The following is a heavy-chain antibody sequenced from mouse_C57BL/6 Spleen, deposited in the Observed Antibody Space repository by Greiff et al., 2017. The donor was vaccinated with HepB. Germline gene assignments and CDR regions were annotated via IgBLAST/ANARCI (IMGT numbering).Heavy chain of an antibody. CDR2: IRSKSNNYAT. CDR3: VRHQAPYWYFDV. D-gene: IGHD1-3*01. V-gene: IGHV10-1*01. Sequence: EVQLVESGGGLVQPKGSLKLSCAASGFSFNTYAMNWVRQAPGKGLEWVARIRSKSNNYATYYADSVKDRFTISRDDSESMLYLQMNNLKTEDTAMYYCVRHQAPYWYFDVWGTGTTVTVSS. CDR1: GFSFNTYA. J-gene: IGHJ1*03.